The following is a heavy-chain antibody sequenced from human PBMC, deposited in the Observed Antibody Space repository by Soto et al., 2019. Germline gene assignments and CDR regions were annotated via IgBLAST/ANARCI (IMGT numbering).Heavy chain of an antibody. V-gene: IGHV4-39*01. CDR3: ARHGLFAFIAQRAFDI. J-gene: IGHJ3*02. Sequence: SETLSLTCTVSGGSISSSSYYWGWIRQPPGKGLEWIGSIYYSGSTYYNPSLKSRVTISVDTSKNQFSLKLSSVTAADTAVYYCARHGLFAFIAQRAFDIWGQGTMVTVSS. CDR2: IYYSGST. CDR1: GGSISSSSYY. D-gene: IGHD6-25*01.